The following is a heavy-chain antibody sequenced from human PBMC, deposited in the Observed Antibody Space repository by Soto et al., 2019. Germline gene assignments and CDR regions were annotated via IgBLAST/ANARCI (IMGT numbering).Heavy chain of an antibody. Sequence: QVQLQQWGAGLLKPSETLSLTCAVYGGSFSGYYWSWIRQPPGKGLEWIGEINHSGSTNYNPSLKSRVTISVATSKNQFSLKLSSVTAADTAVYYCARGREVQLWSPAYYFAYWGQGTLVTVSS. J-gene: IGHJ4*02. CDR1: GGSFSGYY. D-gene: IGHD5-18*01. CDR2: INHSGST. V-gene: IGHV4-34*01. CDR3: ARGREVQLWSPAYYFAY.